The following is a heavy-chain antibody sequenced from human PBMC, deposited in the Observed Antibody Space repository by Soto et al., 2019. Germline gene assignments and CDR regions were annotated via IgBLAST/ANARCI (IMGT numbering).Heavy chain of an antibody. J-gene: IGHJ4*02. CDR2: INPNSGNI. D-gene: IGHD3-10*01. CDR1: GDTFTTYD. Sequence: ASVKVSCKASGDTFTTYDINWVRQATGHGLEWMGWINPNSGNIGYAQRFQGRVTMTRDTAIRTAYMEVSSLRSDDTAVYYCARGRASGSYYLLDYWGQGTLVTVS. CDR3: ARGRASGSYYLLDY. V-gene: IGHV1-8*01.